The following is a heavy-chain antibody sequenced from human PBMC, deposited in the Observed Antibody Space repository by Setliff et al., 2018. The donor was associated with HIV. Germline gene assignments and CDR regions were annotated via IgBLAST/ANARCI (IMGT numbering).Heavy chain of an antibody. V-gene: IGHV1-69*10. CDR1: GGTFSSYA. CDR3: AWGTQRPIDS. Sequence: SVKVSCKASGGTFSSYAISWVRQAPGQGLEWMGGIIPILGIANYAQKFQGRVTITADRSIDTAYMTLSSLTSDDTAMYFCAWGTQRPIDSWGQGTLVTVSS. J-gene: IGHJ4*02. CDR2: IIPILGIA. D-gene: IGHD3-16*01.